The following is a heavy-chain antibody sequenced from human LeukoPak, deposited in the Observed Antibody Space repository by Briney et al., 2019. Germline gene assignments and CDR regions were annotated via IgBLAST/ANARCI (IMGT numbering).Heavy chain of an antibody. Sequence: PGGSLRLSCAASGFTVSSNYMSWVRQAPGKGLEWVSVMYSDGNTNYADSLKGRFTISRDNAKNSLSLQMNSLRTEDTAVYYCARAKWGYYFDYWGQGTVVTVSS. J-gene: IGHJ4*02. CDR3: ARAKWGYYFDY. D-gene: IGHD1-26*01. CDR1: GFTVSSNY. V-gene: IGHV3-53*01. CDR2: MYSDGNT.